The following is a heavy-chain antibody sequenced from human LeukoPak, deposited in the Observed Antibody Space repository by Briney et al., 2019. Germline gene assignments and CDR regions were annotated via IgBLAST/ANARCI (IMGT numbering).Heavy chain of an antibody. CDR2: ISGSGGST. J-gene: IGHJ4*02. CDR3: ALEAYYYDSSGQFDY. V-gene: IGHV3-23*01. D-gene: IGHD3-22*01. Sequence: GGTLRLSCAASGFTFSSYGMSWVRQAPGKGLEWVSAISGSGGSTYYADSVKGRFTISRDNSKNTLYLQMNSLRAEDTAVYYCALEAYYYDSSGQFDYWGQGTLVTVPS. CDR1: GFTFSSYG.